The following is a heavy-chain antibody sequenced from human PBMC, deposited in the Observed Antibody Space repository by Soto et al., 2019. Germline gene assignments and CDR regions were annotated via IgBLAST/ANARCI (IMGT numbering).Heavy chain of an antibody. V-gene: IGHV3-23*01. Sequence: GGSLRLSSEPSGLTFSSYTIDWVRQAPGKGLEWVSLISARGGSTYYADSVKGRFTISRDNSKNTLYLQMNSLRAEDTGVYYCARDPPNDKTQLDYGMDVWGQGTAVTVSS. CDR3: ARDPPNDKTQLDYGMDV. CDR2: ISARGGST. D-gene: IGHD2-2*01. J-gene: IGHJ6*02. CDR1: GLTFSSYT.